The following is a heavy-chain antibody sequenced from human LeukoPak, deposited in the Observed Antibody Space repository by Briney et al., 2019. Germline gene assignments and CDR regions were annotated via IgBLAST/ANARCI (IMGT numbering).Heavy chain of an antibody. Sequence: PGGSLRLSCAASGFTFDDYGMSWVRQAPGKGLEWVSGINWNGGSTGYADSVKGRFTISRDNAKNSLYLQMNSLRAEDTAVYYCARGDTDYGDYYFDYWGQGTLVTVSS. J-gene: IGHJ4*02. CDR2: INWNGGST. CDR1: GFTFDDYG. D-gene: IGHD4-17*01. CDR3: ARGDTDYGDYYFDY. V-gene: IGHV3-20*04.